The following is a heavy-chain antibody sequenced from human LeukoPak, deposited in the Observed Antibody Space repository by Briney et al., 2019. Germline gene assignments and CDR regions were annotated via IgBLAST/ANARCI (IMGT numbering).Heavy chain of an antibody. V-gene: IGHV3-21*04. D-gene: IGHD1-26*01. CDR3: ARDPSGSYYYYYGMDV. J-gene: IGHJ6*02. CDR1: GFTFSSYG. Sequence: GGSRRLSCAASGFTFSSYGMNWVRQAPGRGLEWVSSISSSSIYIYYADSVKGRFTISRDNAKNSLYLQMNSLRAEDTAVYYCARDPSGSYYYYYGMDVWGQGTTVTVSS. CDR2: ISSSSIYI.